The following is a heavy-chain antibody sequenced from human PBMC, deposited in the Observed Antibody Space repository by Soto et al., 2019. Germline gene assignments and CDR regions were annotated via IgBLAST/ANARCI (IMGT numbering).Heavy chain of an antibody. Sequence: EVPLVESGGGLVQPGRSLRLSCAASGFTFDDYAMHWVRQAPGKGLEWVSGISWNSGSIGYADSVKGRFTISRDNAKNSLYLQMNSLRAEGTALYYCAKGLIVGATQGDYYGMDVWGQGTTVTVSS. CDR2: ISWNSGSI. V-gene: IGHV3-9*01. J-gene: IGHJ6*02. CDR3: AKGLIVGATQGDYYGMDV. CDR1: GFTFDDYA. D-gene: IGHD1-26*01.